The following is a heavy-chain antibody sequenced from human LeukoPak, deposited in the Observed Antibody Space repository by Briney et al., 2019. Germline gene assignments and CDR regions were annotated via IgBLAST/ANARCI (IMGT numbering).Heavy chain of an antibody. J-gene: IGHJ4*02. D-gene: IGHD3-10*01. V-gene: IGHV4-4*07. CDR3: AGQHVLLWPPTD. Sequence: SETLPLTCTVSGGSISSYYWSWIRQPAGKGLEWIGRIYTSGSTNYNPSLKSRVTMSVDTSKNQFSLKLSSVTAADTAVYYCAGQHVLLWPPTDWGQGTLVTVSS. CDR2: IYTSGST. CDR1: GGSISSYY.